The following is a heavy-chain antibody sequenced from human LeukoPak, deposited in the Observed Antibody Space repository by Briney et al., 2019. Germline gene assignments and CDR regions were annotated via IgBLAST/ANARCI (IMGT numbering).Heavy chain of an antibody. CDR3: ARGRVGATFDRHRYYFDY. CDR2: INPNSGGT. V-gene: IGHV1-2*02. Sequence: ASVKVSCKASGYTFTGYYIHWLRQAPGQGLEWMGWINPNSGGTNYAQQFQGRVTMSRDTSISAAYMDLSSLTSDDTAVYYCARGRVGATFDRHRYYFDYWGQGTLVTVSS. D-gene: IGHD1-26*01. CDR1: GYTFTGYY. J-gene: IGHJ4*02.